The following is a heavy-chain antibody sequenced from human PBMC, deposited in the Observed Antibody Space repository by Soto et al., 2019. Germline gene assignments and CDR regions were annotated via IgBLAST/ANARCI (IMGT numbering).Heavy chain of an antibody. D-gene: IGHD2-21*01. Sequence: RGSLRLSCAASGFTFSDAWLNWVRQAPGKGLEWVGHIKSKPDCGTTDYAAPVQGRFTISRDDSKNTLYLQMNSLKTEDKAVTYCNPFHICTHIYRNFDYWCQGILVTVS. V-gene: IGHV3-15*07. CDR2: IKSKPDCGTT. CDR3: NPFHICTHIYRNFDY. J-gene: IGHJ4*02. CDR1: GFTFSDAW.